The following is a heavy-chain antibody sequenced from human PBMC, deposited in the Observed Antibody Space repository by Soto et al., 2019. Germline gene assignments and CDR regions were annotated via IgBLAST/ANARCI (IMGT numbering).Heavy chain of an antibody. CDR3: TTATQDIVLVPAAKEPFWFDP. D-gene: IGHD2-2*01. Sequence: GGSLRLSCAASGFTFATYTMNWVRQAPGKGLEWVSGIYGSGDSTFYADSVKGRFTISRDNSKNTLYLQMNSLKTEDTAVYYCTTATQDIVLVPAAKEPFWFDPWGQGTLVTVSS. V-gene: IGHV3-23*01. J-gene: IGHJ5*02. CDR1: GFTFATYT. CDR2: IYGSGDST.